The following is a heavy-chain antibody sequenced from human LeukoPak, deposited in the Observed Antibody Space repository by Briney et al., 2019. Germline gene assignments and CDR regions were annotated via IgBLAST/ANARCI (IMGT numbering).Heavy chain of an antibody. CDR2: IYHSGSR. CDR3: ARAKIAVAGFFDF. CDR1: DDPITTYY. J-gene: IGHJ4*02. V-gene: IGHV4-59*01. Sequence: SETLSLTCTVSDDPITTYYWSWIRQPPGKGLEWIGYIYHSGSRSYNPSLKSRVTISVDTSKSQLSLRLTSVSAADTAVYYCARAKIAVAGFFDFWGQGSLVTVSS. D-gene: IGHD6-19*01.